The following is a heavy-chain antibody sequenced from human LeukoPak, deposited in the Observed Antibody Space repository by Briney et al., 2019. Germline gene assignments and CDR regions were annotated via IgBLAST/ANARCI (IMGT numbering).Heavy chain of an antibody. CDR2: ISASGGTT. CDR1: GFIFSHYA. J-gene: IGHJ6*04. V-gene: IGHV3-23*01. D-gene: IGHD3-10*01. CDR3: AKDLRITMVRGVMDV. Sequence: GGSLRLSCAASGFIFSHYAMTWVRQAPGKELEWVSIISASGGTTYYADSVKGRFTISRDNSKDTLYLQMNSLRAEDTALYYCAKDLRITMVRGVMDVWGKGTTVTVSS.